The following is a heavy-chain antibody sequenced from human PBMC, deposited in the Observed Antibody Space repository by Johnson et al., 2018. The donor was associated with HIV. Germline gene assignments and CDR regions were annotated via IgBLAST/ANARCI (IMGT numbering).Heavy chain of an antibody. D-gene: IGHD6-13*01. CDR3: ARDRLAAADPDAVNI. Sequence: VQLVESGGGLIQPGGSLRLSCAASGFTVSSNYMSWVRQAPGKGLEWVSGINWNSGTIVYADSVKGRFTISRDNAKNSMYLRMNSLRAEDTAVYYCARDRLAAADPDAVNIWGQGTMVTVSS. J-gene: IGHJ3*02. CDR2: INWNSGTI. V-gene: IGHV3-66*03. CDR1: GFTVSSNY.